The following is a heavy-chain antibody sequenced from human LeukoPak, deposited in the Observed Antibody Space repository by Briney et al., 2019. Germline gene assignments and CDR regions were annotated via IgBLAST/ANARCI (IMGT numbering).Heavy chain of an antibody. CDR2: IIPIFGTA. CDR3: ASFYGSGSPHYYYYYMEV. J-gene: IGHJ6*03. D-gene: IGHD3-10*01. CDR1: GGTFSSYA. Sequence: GASVKVSCKASGGTFSSYAISWVRQAPGQGLEWMGGIIPIFGTANYAQKFQGRVTIIADESTSTAYMELSSLRSEDTAVYYCASFYGSGSPHYYYYYMEVWGKGTTVTVSS. V-gene: IGHV1-69*13.